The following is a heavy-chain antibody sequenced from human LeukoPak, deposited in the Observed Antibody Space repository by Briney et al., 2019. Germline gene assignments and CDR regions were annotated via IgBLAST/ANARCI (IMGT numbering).Heavy chain of an antibody. Sequence: SVKVSCKASGGTFSSYAISWVRQAPGQGLEWMGRIIPILGIANYAQKFQGRVTITADKSTSTAYMELSSLRSEDTAVYYCARWPYDSSGYSAFDIWGQGTMVTVSS. CDR1: GGTFSSYA. V-gene: IGHV1-69*04. J-gene: IGHJ3*02. CDR3: ARWPYDSSGYSAFDI. CDR2: IIPILGIA. D-gene: IGHD3-22*01.